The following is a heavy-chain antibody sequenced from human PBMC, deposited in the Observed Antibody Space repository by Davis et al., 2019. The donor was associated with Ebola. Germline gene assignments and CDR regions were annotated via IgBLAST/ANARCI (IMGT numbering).Heavy chain of an antibody. V-gene: IGHV1-46*01. D-gene: IGHD2-2*02. J-gene: IGHJ6*02. CDR2: INPSGGST. CDR3: ARDLYTGYYYYGMDV. Sequence: ASVKVSCKASGYTFTSYYMHWVRQAPGQGLEWMGIINPSGGSTSYAQKFQGRVTMTRDTSTSTVYMELSSLRSDDTAVYYCARDLYTGYYYYGMDVWGQGTTVTVSS. CDR1: GYTFTSYY.